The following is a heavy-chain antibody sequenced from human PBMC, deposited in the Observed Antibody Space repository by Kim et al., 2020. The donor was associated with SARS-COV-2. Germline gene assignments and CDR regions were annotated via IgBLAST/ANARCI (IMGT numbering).Heavy chain of an antibody. Sequence: YYNPSLKTRVTISVDTSKNQFSLKLSSVTAADTAVYYCARRLAARPDFDYWGQGTLVTVSS. V-gene: IGHV4-39*01. CDR3: ARRLAARPDFDY. J-gene: IGHJ4*02. D-gene: IGHD6-6*01.